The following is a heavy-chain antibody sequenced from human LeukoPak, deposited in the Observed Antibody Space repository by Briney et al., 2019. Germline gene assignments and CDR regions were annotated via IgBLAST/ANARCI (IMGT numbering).Heavy chain of an antibody. J-gene: IGHJ4*02. CDR2: IRYDGSNK. Sequence: GGSLRLSCAASGFTFSSYGTHWVRQAPGKGLEWVAFIRYDGSNKYYADSVKGRFTISRDNSKNTLYLQMNSLRAEDTAVYYCAKTVVKVGLFDYWGQGTLVTVSS. CDR3: AKTVVKVGLFDY. D-gene: IGHD2/OR15-2a*01. CDR1: GFTFSSYG. V-gene: IGHV3-30*02.